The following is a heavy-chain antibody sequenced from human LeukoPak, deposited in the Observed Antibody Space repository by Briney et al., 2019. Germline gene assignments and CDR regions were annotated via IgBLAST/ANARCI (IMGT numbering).Heavy chain of an antibody. D-gene: IGHD3-22*01. V-gene: IGHV3-30*02. CDR2: IRYDGSNK. CDR1: GFTFSSYG. J-gene: IGHJ4*02. CDR3: AKDSPYYYDSSGHGGGY. Sequence: GGSLRLSWAASGFTFSSYGMHWVRQAPGKGLEWVAFIRYDGSNKYYADSVKGRFTISRDNSKNTLYLQMNSLRAEDTAVYYCAKDSPYYYDSSGHGGGYWGQGTLVTVSS.